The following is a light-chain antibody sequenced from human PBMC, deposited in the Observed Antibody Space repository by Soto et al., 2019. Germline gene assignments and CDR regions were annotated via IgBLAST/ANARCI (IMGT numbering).Light chain of an antibody. Sequence: DIQLTQSPSSVSASAGDRVTITCRASQDIRNWLAWYQQTPGKPPKLLIYVASSLLSGVPSRSSGSGSGTDFTLTISDLQPEDSATYYCQQAHNFPITFGQGTRLEIK. CDR1: QDIRNW. CDR2: VAS. J-gene: IGKJ5*01. V-gene: IGKV1-12*01. CDR3: QQAHNFPIT.